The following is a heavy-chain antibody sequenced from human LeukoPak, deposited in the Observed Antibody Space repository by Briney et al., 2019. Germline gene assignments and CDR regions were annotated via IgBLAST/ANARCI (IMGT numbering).Heavy chain of an antibody. CDR2: ISDSGDST. CDR3: ALRGYGGFSPFDY. D-gene: IGHD4-23*01. Sequence: GGSLRLSCAASGFTFSNYAMSWVRQAPGKGLEWVSVISDSGDSTYYAGSVEGRFTLSRDNSRDTLFLQMNSLRAEDTAVYYCALRGYGGFSPFDYWGQGTLVTVSS. V-gene: IGHV3-23*01. CDR1: GFTFSNYA. J-gene: IGHJ4*02.